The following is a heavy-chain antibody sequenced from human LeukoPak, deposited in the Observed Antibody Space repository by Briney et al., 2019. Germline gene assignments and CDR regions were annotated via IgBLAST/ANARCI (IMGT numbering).Heavy chain of an antibody. CDR2: IYSGGST. D-gene: IGHD5-12*01. CDR3: ARSSGYDSSCGTDV. Sequence: GGSLRLSCAASGFTVSSNYMSWVRQAPGKGLEWVSVIYSGGSTYYADSVKGRFTISRHNSKNTLYLQMNSLRAEDTAVYYCARSSGYDSSCGTDVWGQGTTVTVSS. J-gene: IGHJ6*02. CDR1: GFTVSSNY. V-gene: IGHV3-53*04.